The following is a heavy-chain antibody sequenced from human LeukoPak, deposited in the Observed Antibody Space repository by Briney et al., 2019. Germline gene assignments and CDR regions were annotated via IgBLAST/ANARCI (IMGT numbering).Heavy chain of an antibody. Sequence: ASVKVSCKASGYTFNDYYMHWVRQAPGQGLEWMGWINPNSGGTNYAQKFKGRVTMTRDTSISTAYMELSRLTSDDTAVYYCARAANPQDCFDCWGQRTLVTVSS. CDR2: INPNSGGT. J-gene: IGHJ4*02. CDR1: GYTFNDYY. CDR3: ARAANPQDCFDC. D-gene: IGHD4/OR15-4a*01. V-gene: IGHV1-2*02.